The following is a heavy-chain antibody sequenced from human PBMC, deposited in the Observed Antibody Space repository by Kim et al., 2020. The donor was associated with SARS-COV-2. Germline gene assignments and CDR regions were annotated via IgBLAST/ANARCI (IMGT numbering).Heavy chain of an antibody. CDR2: IYYSGST. Sequence: SETLSLTCTVSGGSISSYYWSWIRQPPGKGLEWIGYIYYSGSTNYNPSLKSRVTISVDTSKNQFSRKLSSVTAADTAVYYCARHKAGLLWFGELFDWFDPWGQGTLVTVSS. J-gene: IGHJ5*02. V-gene: IGHV4-59*08. CDR3: ARHKAGLLWFGELFDWFDP. D-gene: IGHD3-10*01. CDR1: GGSISSYY.